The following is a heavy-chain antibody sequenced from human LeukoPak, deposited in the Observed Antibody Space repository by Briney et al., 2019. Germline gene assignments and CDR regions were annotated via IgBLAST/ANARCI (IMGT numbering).Heavy chain of an antibody. Sequence: GASVKVSCKASGYTFSSYGISWVRQAPGQGLEWMGWISPYNGNTNYAQKLQGRVTMTTDTSTSTAYMELSSLRSEDTAVYYCATSLIIVDIVATSDYGMDVWGQGTTVTVSS. CDR3: ATSLIIVDIVATSDYGMDV. D-gene: IGHD5-12*01. J-gene: IGHJ6*02. V-gene: IGHV1-18*01. CDR1: GYTFSSYG. CDR2: ISPYNGNT.